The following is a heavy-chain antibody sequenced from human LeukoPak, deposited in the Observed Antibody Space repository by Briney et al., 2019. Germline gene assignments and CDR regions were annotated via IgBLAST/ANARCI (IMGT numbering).Heavy chain of an antibody. J-gene: IGHJ3*02. CDR1: GGSISSGGYY. CDR2: INHSGST. CDR3: ASSHSDIVVVLGAFDI. Sequence: SETLSLTCTVSGGSISSGGYYWSWIRQPPGKGLEWIGEINHSGSTNYNPSLKSRVTISVDTSKNQFSLKLSSVTAADTAVYYCASSHSDIVVVLGAFDIWGQGTMVTVSS. D-gene: IGHD2-2*01. V-gene: IGHV4-39*07.